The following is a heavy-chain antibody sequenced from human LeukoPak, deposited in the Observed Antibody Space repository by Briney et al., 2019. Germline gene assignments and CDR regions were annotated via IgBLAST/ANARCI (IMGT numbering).Heavy chain of an antibody. V-gene: IGHV3-33*01. CDR2: IWYDGSNK. CDR3: ARNRGGGSGYSDY. Sequence: PGRSLRLSCAASGFTFSSYGMHWVRQAPGKGLEWVAVIWYDGSNKYYADSVKGRFTISRDNSKNTPYLQMNSLRAEDTAMYYCARNRGGGSGYSDYWGQGTLVTVSS. CDR1: GFTFSSYG. J-gene: IGHJ4*02. D-gene: IGHD3-22*01.